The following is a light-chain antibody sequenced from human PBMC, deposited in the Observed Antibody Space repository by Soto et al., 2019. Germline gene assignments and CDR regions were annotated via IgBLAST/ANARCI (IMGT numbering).Light chain of an antibody. V-gene: IGKV3-15*01. Sequence: EVVRRQSPATLSVSPGEGATLPCRGSPGIGDTLAWYQHKPGQTPRLLIYDTSTRATGVPAMFSGSRSGTEFTLTLSSLQSEDFAVYYCQRYNNWPLTFGGGDQVESK. J-gene: IGKJ4*01. CDR2: DTS. CDR3: QRYNNWPLT. CDR1: PGIGDT.